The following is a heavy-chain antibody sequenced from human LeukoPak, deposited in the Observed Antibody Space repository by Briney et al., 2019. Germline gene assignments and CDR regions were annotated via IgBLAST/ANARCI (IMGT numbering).Heavy chain of an antibody. CDR2: IYYTGST. V-gene: IGHV4-39*01. CDR1: GGPISSSSYY. D-gene: IGHD3-9*01. J-gene: IGHJ4*02. CDR3: ASDTLTGYSTFDY. Sequence: SETLSLTCTVSGGPISSSSYYWGWIRQPPGKGLEWIGSIYYTGSTYYNSSLKSRVTIFIDTSRNQFSLKLSSVSAADTAMYYCASDTLTGYSTFDYWGQGTLLTVSS.